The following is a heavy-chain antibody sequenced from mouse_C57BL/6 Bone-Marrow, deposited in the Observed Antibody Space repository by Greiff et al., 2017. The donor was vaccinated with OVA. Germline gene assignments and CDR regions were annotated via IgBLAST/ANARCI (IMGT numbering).Heavy chain of an antibody. V-gene: IGHV1-52*01. CDR3: ARGSYYGSSYVYFDV. CDR1: GYTFTSYW. J-gene: IGHJ1*03. CDR2: IDPSDSET. D-gene: IGHD1-1*01. Sequence: QVQLKQPGAELVRPGSSVKLSCKASGYTFTSYWMHWVKQRPIQGLEWIGNIDPSDSETHYNQKFKDKATLTVDKSSSTAYMQLSSLTSEDSAVYYCARGSYYGSSYVYFDVWGTGTTVTVSS.